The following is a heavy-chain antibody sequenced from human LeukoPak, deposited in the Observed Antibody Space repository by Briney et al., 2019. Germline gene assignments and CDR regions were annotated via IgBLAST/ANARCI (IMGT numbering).Heavy chain of an antibody. J-gene: IGHJ4*02. CDR3: ARDLGAFPHDSSGYYYSYFDY. Sequence: ASVKVSCKASGYTFTGYYMHWVRQAPGQGLEWMGWINPNSGGTNYAQKFQGRVTMTRDTSISTAYMELSRLRSDDTAVYYCARDLGAFPHDSSGYYYSYFDYWGQGTLVTVSS. D-gene: IGHD3-22*01. CDR1: GYTFTGYY. V-gene: IGHV1-2*02. CDR2: INPNSGGT.